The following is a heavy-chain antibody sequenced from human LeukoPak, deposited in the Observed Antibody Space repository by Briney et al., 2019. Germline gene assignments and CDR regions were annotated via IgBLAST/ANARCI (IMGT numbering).Heavy chain of an antibody. CDR3: ARGAADAAIPYGMDV. D-gene: IGHD5-18*01. Sequence: SVKVSCKASGGTFSSYAISRVRQAPGQGLEWMGGIIPIFGTANYAQKFQGRVTITADESTSTAYMELSSLRSEDTAVYYCARGAADAAIPYGMDVWGKGTTVTVSS. V-gene: IGHV1-69*13. J-gene: IGHJ6*04. CDR1: GGTFSSYA. CDR2: IIPIFGTA.